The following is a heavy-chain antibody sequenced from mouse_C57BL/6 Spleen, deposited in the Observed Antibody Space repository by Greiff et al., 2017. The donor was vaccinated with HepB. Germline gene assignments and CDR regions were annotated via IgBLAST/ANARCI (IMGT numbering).Heavy chain of an antibody. CDR1: GYTFTDYE. CDR2: IDPETGGT. V-gene: IGHV1-15*01. Sequence: QVQLQQSGAELVRPGASVTLSCKASGYTFTDYEMHWVKQTPVHGLEWIGAIDPETGGTAYNQKFKGKAILTAAKSSSTAYMELRSLTSEDSAVYYCTRGYGSSRYYFDYWGQGTTLTVSS. J-gene: IGHJ2*01. D-gene: IGHD1-1*01. CDR3: TRGYGSSRYYFDY.